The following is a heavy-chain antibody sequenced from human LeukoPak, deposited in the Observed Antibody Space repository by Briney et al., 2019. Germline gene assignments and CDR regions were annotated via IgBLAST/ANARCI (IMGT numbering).Heavy chain of an antibody. CDR3: AMIEQVVSNVEGGY. V-gene: IGHV3-7*01. Sequence: GGSLRLSCAASGFTFSTYWMTWVRQAPGKGLEWVANIDEDGSEKYYVDSVKGRFTISRDNAKKSLYLQMNSLRADDTAVYFCAMIEQVVSNVEGGYWGQGTLVTVSS. CDR2: IDEDGSEK. J-gene: IGHJ4*02. CDR1: GFTFSTYW. D-gene: IGHD6-6*01.